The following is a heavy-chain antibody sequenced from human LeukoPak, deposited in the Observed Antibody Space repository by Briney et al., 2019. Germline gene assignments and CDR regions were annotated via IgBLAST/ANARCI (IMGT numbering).Heavy chain of an antibody. CDR3: AKDNRTYYDFWSGQSTN. D-gene: IGHD3-3*01. Sequence: GRSLRLSCAASGFTFSSYGMHWVRQAPGKGLEWVAFIRYDGSSKYYADSVKGRFTISRDNSKNTLYLQMNSLRAEDTAVYYCAKDNRTYYDFWSGQSTNWGQGTLVTVSS. V-gene: IGHV3-30*02. CDR2: IRYDGSSK. J-gene: IGHJ4*02. CDR1: GFTFSSYG.